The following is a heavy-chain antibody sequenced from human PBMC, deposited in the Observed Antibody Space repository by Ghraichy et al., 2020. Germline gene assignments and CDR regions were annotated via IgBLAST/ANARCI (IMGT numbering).Heavy chain of an antibody. V-gene: IGHV3-15*07. D-gene: IGHD1-14*01. J-gene: IGHJ4*02. CDR3: TTDCLYLRPTGYFDY. Sequence: GGSLRLSCAASGFTFTNAWMNWVRQAPGKGLEWVGRIKSKTDGGTTDYAAPLKGRFTISRDDSKTTLYLQMNSLKSEDTAVYYCTTDCLYLRPTGYFDYWGQGTLVTVSS. CDR1: GFTFTNAW. CDR2: IKSKTDGGTT.